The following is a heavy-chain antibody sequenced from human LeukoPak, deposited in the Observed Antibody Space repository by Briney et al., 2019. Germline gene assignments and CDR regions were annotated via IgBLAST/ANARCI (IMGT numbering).Heavy chain of an antibody. CDR1: GFTFSSYA. V-gene: IGHV3-23*01. CDR3: ARGTSDARYYFDY. J-gene: IGHJ4*02. Sequence: PGGSLRLSCAASGFTFSSYAMSWVRQAPGKGLEWVSAISGSGGSTGYADSVKGRFTISRDNAKNSLYLQMNSLRAEDTALYYCARGTSDARYYFDYWGQGILVTVSS. D-gene: IGHD1-1*01. CDR2: ISGSGGST.